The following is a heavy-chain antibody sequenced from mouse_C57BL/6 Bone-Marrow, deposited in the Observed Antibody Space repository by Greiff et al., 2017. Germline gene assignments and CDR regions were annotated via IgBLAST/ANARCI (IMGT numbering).Heavy chain of an antibody. J-gene: IGHJ4*01. CDR3: ARNYYSMYY. V-gene: IGHV2-9-1*01. CDR2: IWTGGGT. Sequence: VKLVESGPGLVAPSQSLSITCTVSGFSLTSYAISWVRQPPGTGLEWLGVIWTGGGTNSNSALKSRLSISKDNSKRQVFLKMNSLQTDDTARYYCARNYYSMYYWGQGTSVTVSS. CDR1: GFSLTSYA.